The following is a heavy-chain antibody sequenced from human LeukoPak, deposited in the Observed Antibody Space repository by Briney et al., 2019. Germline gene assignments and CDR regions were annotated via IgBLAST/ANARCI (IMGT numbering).Heavy chain of an antibody. Sequence: GGSLRLSCAASGFTVSSYYMNWVRQAPGKELEWVSVIYTGGGRYYADSVKGRFTISRDNSKNTLYLQMNSLRADDTAVYYCAREVRGDYFDFWGQGTLVTVSS. D-gene: IGHD3-16*01. CDR2: IYTGGGR. CDR3: AREVRGDYFDF. V-gene: IGHV3-53*01. J-gene: IGHJ4*02. CDR1: GFTVSSYY.